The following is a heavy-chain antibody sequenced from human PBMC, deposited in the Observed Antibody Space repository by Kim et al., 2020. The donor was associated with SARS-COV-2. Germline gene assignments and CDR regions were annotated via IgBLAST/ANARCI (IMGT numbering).Heavy chain of an antibody. D-gene: IGHD3-10*01. CDR3: ARGKGGMVRGVIDY. CDR2: ISYDGSNK. CDR1: GFTFSSYG. J-gene: IGHJ4*02. Sequence: GGSLRLSCAASGFTFSSYGMHWVRQAPGKGLEWVAVISYDGSNKYYADSVKGRFTISRDNSKNTLYLQMNSLRAEDTAVYYCARGKGGMVRGVIDYWGQGTLVTVSS. V-gene: IGHV3-33*05.